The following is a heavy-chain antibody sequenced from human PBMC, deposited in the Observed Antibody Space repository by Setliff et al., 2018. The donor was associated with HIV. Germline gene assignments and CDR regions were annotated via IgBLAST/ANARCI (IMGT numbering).Heavy chain of an antibody. Sequence: TLSLTCTVPGGSISSSRYYWGWVRPPPGKGLGWIGSMYYSGSTYYTPSLKSRITISLDTSKNQFSLRMRSVTAADTAVYYFARVFVDTAVLRVLEYYFDSWGRGTLVTVSS. CDR1: GGSISSSRYY. V-gene: IGHV4-39*07. D-gene: IGHD5-18*01. CDR3: ARVFVDTAVLRVLEYYFDS. CDR2: MYYSGST. J-gene: IGHJ4*02.